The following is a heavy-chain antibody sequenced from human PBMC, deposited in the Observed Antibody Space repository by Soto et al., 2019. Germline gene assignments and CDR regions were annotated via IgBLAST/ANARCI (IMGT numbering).Heavy chain of an antibody. V-gene: IGHV4-31*03. CDR1: GGSISSGGYY. J-gene: IGHJ6*02. Sequence: PSETLSLTCTVSGGSISSGGYYWSWIRQHPGKGLEWIGYIYYSGSTYYNPSLKSRVTISVDTSKNQFSLKLSSVTAADTAVYYCARGEGYCISTSCYAHYYGMDVWGQGTTVTVSS. D-gene: IGHD2-2*01. CDR2: IYYSGST. CDR3: ARGEGYCISTSCYAHYYGMDV.